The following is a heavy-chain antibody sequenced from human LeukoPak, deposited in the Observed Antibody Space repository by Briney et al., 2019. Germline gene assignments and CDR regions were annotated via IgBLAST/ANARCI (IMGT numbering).Heavy chain of an antibody. Sequence: GGSLRLSCAASGFTFSSYSMNWVRQAPGKGLEWVSSISSSSSYIYYADSVKGRFTISRDNAKNSLYLQMNSLRAEDTAVYYCARVSADCSGGSCYRPGDYWGQGTLVTVSS. CDR1: GFTFSSYS. CDR3: ARVSADCSGGSCYRPGDY. D-gene: IGHD2-15*01. CDR2: ISSSSSYI. J-gene: IGHJ4*02. V-gene: IGHV3-21*01.